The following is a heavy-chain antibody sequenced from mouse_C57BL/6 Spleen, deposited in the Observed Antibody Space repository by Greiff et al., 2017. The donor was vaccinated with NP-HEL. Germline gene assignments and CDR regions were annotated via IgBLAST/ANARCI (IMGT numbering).Heavy chain of an antibody. Sequence: QVQLKESGPGLVQPSQSLSITCTVSGFSLTSYGVHWVRQSPGKGLEWLGVIWSGGSTDYNAAFISSLSISKDNSKSQVFFKMNSLQADDTAIYYCAKLRDYAMDYWGQGTSVTVAS. CDR3: AKLRDYAMDY. V-gene: IGHV2-2*01. CDR2: IWSGGST. CDR1: GFSLTSYG. J-gene: IGHJ4*01.